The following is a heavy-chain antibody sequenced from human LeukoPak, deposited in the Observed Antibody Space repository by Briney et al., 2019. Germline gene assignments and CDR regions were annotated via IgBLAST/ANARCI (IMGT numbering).Heavy chain of an antibody. D-gene: IGHD2-21*02. CDR3: ARTAYCGGDCSAAFDY. CDR2: ISAYNGNT. CDR1: GYTFTSYG. Sequence: ASVKVSCKASGYTFTSYGISWVRQAPGQGLEWMGWISAYNGNTNYAQKLQGRVTMTTDTSTSTAYMELRSLRSDDTAVYYCARTAYCGGDCSAAFDYWGQGTLVTVSS. J-gene: IGHJ4*02. V-gene: IGHV1-18*01.